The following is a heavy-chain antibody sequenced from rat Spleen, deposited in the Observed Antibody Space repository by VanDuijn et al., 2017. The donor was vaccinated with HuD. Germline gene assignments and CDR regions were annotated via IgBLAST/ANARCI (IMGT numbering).Heavy chain of an antibody. J-gene: IGHJ3*01. CDR2: ISSGGTT. CDR1: GFSLTNNG. CDR3: TRSYGGYTQHWFAY. Sequence: QVQLKESGPGLVQPSETLSLTCTVSGFSLTNNGVSWVRQPPGKGLEWIAAISSGGTTYYHSPLKSRLTVNRDTSKSQVFLKMNSLQTDDTAIYFCTRSYGGYTQHWFAYWGQGTLVTVSS. D-gene: IGHD1-11*01. V-gene: IGHV2-6*01.